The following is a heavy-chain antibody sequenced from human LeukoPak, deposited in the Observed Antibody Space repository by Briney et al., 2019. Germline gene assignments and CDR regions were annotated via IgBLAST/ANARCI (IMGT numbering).Heavy chain of an antibody. CDR2: ISSSSSYI. V-gene: IGHV3-21*01. Sequence: GGSLRLSCAASGFTFSSYSMNWVRQAPGKGLEWVSSISSSSSYIYYADSVKGRFTISRDNAKNSLYLQMNSLRAEDTAVYYCARVDDLTGTGGDAFDIWGQGTMVTVSS. D-gene: IGHD1-20*01. CDR3: ARVDDLTGTGGDAFDI. J-gene: IGHJ3*02. CDR1: GFTFSSYS.